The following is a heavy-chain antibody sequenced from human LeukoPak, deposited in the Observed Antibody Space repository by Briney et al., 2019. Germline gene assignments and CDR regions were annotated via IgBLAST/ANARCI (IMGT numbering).Heavy chain of an antibody. J-gene: IGHJ5*02. CDR1: GGSISSYY. D-gene: IGHD6-19*01. CDR2: IYYSGST. V-gene: IGHV4-59*08. CDR3: ARQAPSSGWYSWFDP. Sequence: SETLSLTCTVSGGSISSYYWSWIRQPPGKGLEWIGYIYYSGSTNYNPSLKSRVTISVDTSKNQFSLKLSSVTAADTAVYYCARQAPSSGWYSWFDPWGQGTLVTVSS.